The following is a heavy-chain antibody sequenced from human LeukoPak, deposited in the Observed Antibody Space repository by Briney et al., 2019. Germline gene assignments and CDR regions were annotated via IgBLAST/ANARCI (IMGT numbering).Heavy chain of an antibody. CDR2: IIPIFGTA. Sequence: SVKVSCKASGGTFSSYAISWVRQAPGQGLEWMGGIIPIFGTANYAQKFQGRVTITADESTSTAYMELRSLRSDDTAVYYCARDRFIAVAGTVDYWGQGTLVTVSS. D-gene: IGHD6-19*01. CDR1: GGTFSSYA. CDR3: ARDRFIAVAGTVDY. J-gene: IGHJ4*02. V-gene: IGHV1-69*13.